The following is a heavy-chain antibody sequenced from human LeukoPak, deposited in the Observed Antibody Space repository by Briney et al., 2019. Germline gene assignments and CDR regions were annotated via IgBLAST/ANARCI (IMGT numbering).Heavy chain of an antibody. D-gene: IGHD5-18*01. J-gene: IGHJ4*02. CDR1: GFTFSSYG. CDR3: AKLLTGGYTYGQNDY. CDR2: IRYDATNT. V-gene: IGHV3-30*02. Sequence: PGGSLRLSCAASGFTFSSYGMHWVRQAPGKGLEWVAFIRYDATNTYYADSVKGRFTISRDNSKNTLYLQMNSLRAEDTAVYYCAKLLTGGYTYGQNDYWGQGTLVTVSS.